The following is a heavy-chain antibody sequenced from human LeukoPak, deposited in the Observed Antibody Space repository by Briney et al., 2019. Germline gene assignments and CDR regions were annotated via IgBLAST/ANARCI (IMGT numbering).Heavy chain of an antibody. CDR1: GFTFNSFA. CDR3: AKGYNCGGDCYNFDY. J-gene: IGHJ4*02. V-gene: IGHV3-23*01. CDR2: ITGSGGST. D-gene: IGHD2-21*02. Sequence: GGSLRLSCAASGFTFNSFAMTWVRRAPGKGLEWVSAITGSGGSTYYVDSVKGRFTISRDNSKNTLYLQMNSLRAEDTAVYYCAKGYNCGGDCYNFDYWGQGTLVTVSS.